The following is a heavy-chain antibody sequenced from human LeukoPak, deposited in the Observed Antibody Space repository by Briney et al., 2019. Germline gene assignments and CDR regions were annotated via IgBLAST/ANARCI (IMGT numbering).Heavy chain of an antibody. CDR1: GFTFTSSA. CDR3: AAAVGIVVVPAAVDY. Sequence: SVKVSRKASGFTFTSSAMQWVRQARGQRLEWIGWIVVGSGNTNYAQKFQERVTITRDMSTSTAYMELSSLRSEDTAVYYCAAAVGIVVVPAAVDYWGQGTLVTVSS. D-gene: IGHD2-2*01. J-gene: IGHJ4*02. V-gene: IGHV1-58*02. CDR2: IVVGSGNT.